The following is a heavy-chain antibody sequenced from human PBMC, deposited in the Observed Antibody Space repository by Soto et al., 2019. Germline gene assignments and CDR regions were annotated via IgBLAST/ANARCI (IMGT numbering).Heavy chain of an antibody. CDR1: GFTFSSYA. CDR3: AKYIVGATHPFPEIDY. D-gene: IGHD1-26*01. J-gene: IGHJ4*02. V-gene: IGHV3-23*01. CDR2: ISGSGGST. Sequence: EVQLLESGGGLVQPGGSLRLSCAASGFTFSSYAMSWVRQAPGKGLEWVSAISGSGGSTYYADSVKGRFTISRDNSKNTLYLQMNSLRAEDTAVYYCAKYIVGATHPFPEIDYWGQGTLVTVSS.